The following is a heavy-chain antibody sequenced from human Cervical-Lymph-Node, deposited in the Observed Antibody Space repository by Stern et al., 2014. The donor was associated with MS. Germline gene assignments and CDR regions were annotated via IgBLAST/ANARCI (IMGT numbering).Heavy chain of an antibody. Sequence: VQLVESGAEVKKPGSSVKVSCKASGGTFSSYAISWVRQAPGQGLEWMGGIISIFGKAHYAQKFQGSVTITADEPHTTDSLQLSSLRSEDTAVYYCARQPDYDILTGPNWFDPWGQGTLVTVSS. CDR1: GGTFSSYA. CDR2: IISIFGKA. D-gene: IGHD3-9*01. CDR3: ARQPDYDILTGPNWFDP. V-gene: IGHV1-69*01. J-gene: IGHJ5*02.